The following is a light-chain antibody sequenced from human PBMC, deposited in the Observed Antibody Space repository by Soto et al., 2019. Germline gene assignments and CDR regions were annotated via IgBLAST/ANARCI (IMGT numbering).Light chain of an antibody. J-gene: IGKJ1*01. CDR1: QSVGSTY. CDR2: DAS. CDR3: QQYGDSPWT. V-gene: IGKV3-20*01. Sequence: ELLCPPSXGNPSCSPGESCDLSRRARQSVGSTYLAWYQQNPGQARRLLIYDASSRATGIPDRFSGSGSGTDFTLTISRLEPEDFAVYYCQQYGDSPWTGGQGTQGDIK.